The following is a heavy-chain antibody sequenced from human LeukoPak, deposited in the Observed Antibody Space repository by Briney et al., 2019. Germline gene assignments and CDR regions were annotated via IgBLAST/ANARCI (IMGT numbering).Heavy chain of an antibody. D-gene: IGHD5-18*01. V-gene: IGHV3-23*01. Sequence: PGGSLRLSCAASGFTFSSYGMSWVRQAPGKGLEWVSAISGSGGSTYYADSVKGRFTISRDNSKNTLYLQMNSLRAEDTAVYYCAGGYSYGYTAGYWGQGTLVTVSS. CDR1: GFTFSSYG. CDR2: ISGSGGST. CDR3: AGGYSYGYTAGY. J-gene: IGHJ4*02.